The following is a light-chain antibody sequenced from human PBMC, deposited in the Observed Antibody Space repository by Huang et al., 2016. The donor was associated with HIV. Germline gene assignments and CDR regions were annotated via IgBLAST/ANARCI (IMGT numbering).Light chain of an antibody. CDR1: QGIRNY. Sequence: DIQMTQSPASLSASVGDRVTITCRASQGIRNYVAWYQQKPGEVPRLLISGASTLQSGVQSRFSGSGSGTQFTLTISSLQPEDVATYYCQKYNSAPTFGQGTRLEIK. CDR3: QKYNSAPT. V-gene: IGKV1-27*01. J-gene: IGKJ5*01. CDR2: GAS.